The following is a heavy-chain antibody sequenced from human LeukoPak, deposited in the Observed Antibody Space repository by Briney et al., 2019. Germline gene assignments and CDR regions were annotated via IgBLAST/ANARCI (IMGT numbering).Heavy chain of an antibody. D-gene: IGHD3-9*01. Sequence: GGSLRLSCAASGFTFSSYSMNWFRQAPGKGLEWVSSISSSSSYIYYADSVKGRFTISRDNAKNSLYLQMNSLGAEDTAVYYCARDLADYDILTGYYLPDAFDIWGQGTMVTVSS. CDR3: ARDLADYDILTGYYLPDAFDI. V-gene: IGHV3-21*01. CDR2: ISSSSSYI. CDR1: GFTFSSYS. J-gene: IGHJ3*02.